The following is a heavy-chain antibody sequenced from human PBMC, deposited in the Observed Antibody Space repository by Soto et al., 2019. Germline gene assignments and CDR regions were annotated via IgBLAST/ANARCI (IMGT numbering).Heavy chain of an antibody. CDR2: INPSGGST. D-gene: IGHD6-13*01. Sequence: ASVKVSCKASGYTFASYYRHWVRQAPGQGLEWMGIINPSGGSTSYAQKFQGRVTMTRDTSTSTVYMELSSLRSEDTAVYYCARDSAAAGYFDYWGQGTLVTVSS. CDR3: ARDSAAAGYFDY. J-gene: IGHJ4*02. CDR1: GYTFASYY. V-gene: IGHV1-46*01.